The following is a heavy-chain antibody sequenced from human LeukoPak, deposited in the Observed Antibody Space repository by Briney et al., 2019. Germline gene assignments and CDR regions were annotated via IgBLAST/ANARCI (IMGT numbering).Heavy chain of an antibody. CDR2: ISYDGSNK. D-gene: IGHD6-19*01. CDR3: ARVTVAGGADAFDI. J-gene: IGHJ3*02. V-gene: IGHV3-30-3*01. CDR1: GFTFSSYA. Sequence: PGGSLRLSCAASGFTFSSYAMHWVRQAPGKGLEWVAVISYDGSNKYYADSVKGRFTISRDNSKNTLYLQMNSLRAEDTAVYYCARVTVAGGADAFDIWGQGTMVTVSS.